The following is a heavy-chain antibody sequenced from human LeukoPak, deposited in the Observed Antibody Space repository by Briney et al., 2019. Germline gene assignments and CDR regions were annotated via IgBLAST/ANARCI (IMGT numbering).Heavy chain of an antibody. V-gene: IGHV3-11*01. CDR3: AREDSSGYDY. CDR2: ISSSGSTI. Sequence: WXRQAPGXGLEWVSYISSSGSTIYYADSVKGRFTISRDNAKNSLYLQMNSLRAEDTAVYYCAREDSSGYDYWGQGTLVTVSS. D-gene: IGHD3-22*01. J-gene: IGHJ4*02.